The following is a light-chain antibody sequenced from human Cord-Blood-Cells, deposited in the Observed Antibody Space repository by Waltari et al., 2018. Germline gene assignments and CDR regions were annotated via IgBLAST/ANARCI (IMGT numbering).Light chain of an antibody. CDR2: GKN. CDR3: NSRDSSGNWV. CDR1: SLRSYY. J-gene: IGLJ3*02. Sequence: SSELTQDPAVSVALGQTVRITCQGDSLRSYYASWYQQKPGQAPVLVIYGKNNRPSGIPDRFSGSSSGNTAFLTITGAQAEDEADYYCNSRDSSGNWVFGGGTKLTVL. V-gene: IGLV3-19*01.